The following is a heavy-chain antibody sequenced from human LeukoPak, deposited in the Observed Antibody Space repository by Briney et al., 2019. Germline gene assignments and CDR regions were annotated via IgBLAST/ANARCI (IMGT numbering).Heavy chain of an antibody. CDR1: GFTFSSYS. J-gene: IGHJ5*02. D-gene: IGHD3-3*01. CDR3: AKEAIFGVVHWFDP. CDR2: ISSSSSTI. V-gene: IGHV3-48*01. Sequence: PGGSLRLSCAASGFTFSSYSMDWVRQAPGKGLEWVSYISSSSSTIYYADSVKGRFTISRDNSKNTLYLQMNSLRAEDTAVYYCAKEAIFGVVHWFDPWGQGTLVTVSS.